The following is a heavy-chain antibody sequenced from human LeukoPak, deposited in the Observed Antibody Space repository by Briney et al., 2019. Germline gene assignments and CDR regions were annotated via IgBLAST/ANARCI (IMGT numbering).Heavy chain of an antibody. CDR1: GFTLSSYW. J-gene: IGHJ3*02. V-gene: IGHV3-7*01. D-gene: IGHD3-16*01. Sequence: GGSLRLSCAASGFTLSSYWMSWVRQAPGKGLEWVANIKQDGSEKYYVDSVKGRFTISRDHAKNSLYLQMNSLRAEDTAVYYCARGRAIWGPWDAFDIWGQGTMVTVSS. CDR3: ARGRAIWGPWDAFDI. CDR2: IKQDGSEK.